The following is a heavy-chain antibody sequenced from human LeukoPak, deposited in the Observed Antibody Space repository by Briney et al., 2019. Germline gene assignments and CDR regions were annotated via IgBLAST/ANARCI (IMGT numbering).Heavy chain of an antibody. J-gene: IGHJ5*02. CDR3: APQQTYSPYNWFDP. Sequence: PGGSLRLSCVGSGFTISNYWMDWVRQAPGTGLVWVSRIHPDGSITTYADSVKGRFTISRDNAKNTLYLQMNSLRAEDTAVYYCAPQQTYSPYNWFDPWGQGTLVTVSS. D-gene: IGHD5-12*01. V-gene: IGHV3-74*03. CDR2: IHPDGSIT. CDR1: GFTISNYW.